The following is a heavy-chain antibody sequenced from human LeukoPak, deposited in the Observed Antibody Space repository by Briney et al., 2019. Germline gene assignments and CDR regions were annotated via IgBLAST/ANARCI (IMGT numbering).Heavy chain of an antibody. CDR3: AREPRGGTSSDAFDI. J-gene: IGHJ3*02. Sequence: PGGSLRLSCAASGFTFSSYSMNWVRQAPGKGLEWVSSISGSSSYIYYADSVKGRFTISRDNAKNSLYLQMNSLRAEDTAVYYCAREPRGGTSSDAFDIWGQGTMVTVSS. CDR2: ISGSSSYI. CDR1: GFTFSSYS. D-gene: IGHD2-2*01. V-gene: IGHV3-21*01.